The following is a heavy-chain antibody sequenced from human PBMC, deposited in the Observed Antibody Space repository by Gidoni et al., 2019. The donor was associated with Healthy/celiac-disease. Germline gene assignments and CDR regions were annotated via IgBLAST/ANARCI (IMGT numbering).Heavy chain of an antibody. V-gene: IGHV3-21*01. CDR3: ARVKPIVGATWYYFDY. CDR1: GFPFSGYS. CDR2: ISSSSSYI. J-gene: IGHJ4*02. Sequence: EVQLVESGGGLVKPGGSRRLSCAASGFPFSGYSMTWVRQAPGKGLEWVSSISSSSSYIYYADSVKGRFTISRDNAKNSLYLQMNSLRAEDTAVYYCARVKPIVGATWYYFDYWGQGTLVTVSS. D-gene: IGHD1-26*01.